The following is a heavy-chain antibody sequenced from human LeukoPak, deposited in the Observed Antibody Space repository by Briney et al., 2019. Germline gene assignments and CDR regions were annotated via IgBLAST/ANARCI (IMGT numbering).Heavy chain of an antibody. CDR1: GFTFSTYW. Sequence: GGSLRLSCATSGFTFSTYWMSWVRQAPGKGLEWVASIKQDGSEKYYVDSVKGRFTISRDIAKNSLYLQMNSLRAEDTAVYYCANGDGFDYWGQGTLVTVSS. J-gene: IGHJ4*02. CDR2: IKQDGSEK. CDR3: ANGDGFDY. V-gene: IGHV3-7*01.